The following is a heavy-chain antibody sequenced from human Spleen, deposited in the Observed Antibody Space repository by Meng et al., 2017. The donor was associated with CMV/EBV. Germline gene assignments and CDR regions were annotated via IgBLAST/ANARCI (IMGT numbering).Heavy chain of an antibody. CDR3: ARGYCSGTNCYYGYYFDY. D-gene: IGHD2-2*01. Sequence: GSLRLSCNVSGGPIRSSSFYWGWIRQPPGKGLEWIGNIYYSGITYYQPSLKSRATISMRTSKNQFSLNLRSVTAADTAIYYCARGYCSGTNCYYGYYFDYWGQGALVTVSS. J-gene: IGHJ4*02. CDR2: IYYSGIT. CDR1: GGPIRSSSFY. V-gene: IGHV4-39*07.